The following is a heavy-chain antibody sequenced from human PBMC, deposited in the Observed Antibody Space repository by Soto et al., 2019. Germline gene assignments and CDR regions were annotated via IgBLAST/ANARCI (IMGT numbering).Heavy chain of an antibody. J-gene: IGHJ4*02. CDR2: MYNSGST. CDR1: GGSISSYY. V-gene: IGHV4-59*08. D-gene: IGHD3-10*01. CDR3: ASMGYHYGSGSYPLDY. Sequence: SETLSLTCTVSGGSISSYYWTWIRQPPGKGLEWIGFMYNSGSTHYNPSLKSRVTISLDTSKNQFSLNLRSVTAADTAVYYCASMGYHYGSGSYPLDYWGQGTLATVSS.